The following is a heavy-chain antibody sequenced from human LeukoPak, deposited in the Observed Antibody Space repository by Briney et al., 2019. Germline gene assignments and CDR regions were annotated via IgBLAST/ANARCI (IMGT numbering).Heavy chain of an antibody. Sequence: GESLKIFCKGSGYSFTSYWIGWVRQMPGKGLGGMGIIYPGECGTRYSPSFQGQVTISADKSISTAYLQWSSLKASDTAMYYCARLSGYYFDYWGQGTLVTVSS. CDR3: ARLSGYYFDY. V-gene: IGHV5-51*01. CDR2: IYPGECGT. J-gene: IGHJ4*02. CDR1: GYSFTSYW. D-gene: IGHD3-10*01.